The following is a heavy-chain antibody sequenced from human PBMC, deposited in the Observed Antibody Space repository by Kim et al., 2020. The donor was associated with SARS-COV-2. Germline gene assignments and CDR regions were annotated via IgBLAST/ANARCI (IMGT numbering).Heavy chain of an antibody. V-gene: IGHV4-59*01. J-gene: IGHJ5*02. CDR3: ARDKTSFST. Sequence: GSTNYNPSLQSRVTISVDTSKNQFSLKLSSVTAADTAVYYCARDKTSFSTWGQGTLVTVSS. D-gene: IGHD3-3*02. CDR2: GST.